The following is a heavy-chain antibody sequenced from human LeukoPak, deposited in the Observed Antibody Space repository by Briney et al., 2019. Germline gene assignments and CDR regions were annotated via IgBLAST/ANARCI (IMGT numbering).Heavy chain of an antibody. CDR3: AREGGVSTQLYYFDY. CDR2: INPNSGGT. CDR1: GYTFTGYY. J-gene: IGHJ4*02. Sequence: ASVKVSCKASGYTFTGYYMHWVRRAPGQGLEWMGWINPNSGGTNYAQKFQGRVTMTRDTSISTAYMELSRLRSDDTAVYYCAREGGVSTQLYYFDYWGQGTLVTVSS. V-gene: IGHV1-2*02. D-gene: IGHD6-13*01.